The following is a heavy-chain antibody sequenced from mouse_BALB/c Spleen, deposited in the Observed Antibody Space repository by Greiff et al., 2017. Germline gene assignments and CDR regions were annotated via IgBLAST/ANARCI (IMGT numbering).Heavy chain of an antibody. V-gene: IGHV1S81*02. J-gene: IGHJ3*01. CDR1: GYTFTSYW. CDR3: ARYDYDAFAY. CDR2: INPSNGRT. Sequence: QGQLQQPGAELVKPGASVKLSCKASGYTFTSYWMHWVKQRPGQGLEWIGEINPSNGRTNYNEKFKSKATLTVDKSSSTAYMQLSSLTSEDSAVYYCARYDYDAFAYWGQGTLVTVSA. D-gene: IGHD2-4*01.